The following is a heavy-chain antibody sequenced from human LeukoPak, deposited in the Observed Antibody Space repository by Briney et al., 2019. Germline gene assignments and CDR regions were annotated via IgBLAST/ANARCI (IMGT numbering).Heavy chain of an antibody. CDR2: IYSSGNT. V-gene: IGHV4-59*01. D-gene: IGHD6-6*01. CDR1: HDSFISYY. J-gene: IGHJ4*02. CDR3: ARDEGIAAQFDY. Sequence: SGTLSLTCTVSHDSFISYYWNWIRQPPGKGLEWIGYIYSSGNTDYNPALKSRVTMSMDSSRNQFSLKLRSVTAADTAIYYCARDEGIAAQFDYWGQGALVTVSS.